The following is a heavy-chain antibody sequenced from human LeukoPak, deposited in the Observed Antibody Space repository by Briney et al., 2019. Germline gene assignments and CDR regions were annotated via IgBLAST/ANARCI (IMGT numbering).Heavy chain of an antibody. CDR1: GGSISSYY. D-gene: IGHD1-7*01. CDR2: IYYNGST. V-gene: IGHV4-59*01. CDR3: ARGPLSGGGTTEY. Sequence: SETLSLTCTVSGGSISSYYWSWIRQPPGKGLEWIGYIYYNGSTNYNPSLKSRVTISVDTSKNQFSLKLSSVTAADTAVYYCARGPLSGGGTTEYWGQGTLVTVSS. J-gene: IGHJ4*02.